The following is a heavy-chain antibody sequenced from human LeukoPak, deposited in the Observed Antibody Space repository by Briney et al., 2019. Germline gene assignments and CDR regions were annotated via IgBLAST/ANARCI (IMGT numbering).Heavy chain of an antibody. CDR2: ISGSGGST. D-gene: IGHD6-13*01. CDR1: GFTFSSYA. J-gene: IGHJ4*02. CDR3: ATLSRYSSSWYYFAY. V-gene: IGHV3-23*01. Sequence: GGSLRLSCAASGFTFSSYAMSWVRQAPGKGLEWVSAISGSGGSTYYADSVKGRFTISRDNSKNTLYLQMNSLRAEDTAVYYCATLSRYSSSWYYFAYWGQGTLVTVSS.